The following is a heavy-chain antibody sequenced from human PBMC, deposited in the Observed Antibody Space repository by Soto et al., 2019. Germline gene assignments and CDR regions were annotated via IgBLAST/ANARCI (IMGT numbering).Heavy chain of an antibody. CDR1: GYTLTELS. V-gene: IGHV1-24*01. D-gene: IGHD3-10*01. J-gene: IGHJ5*02. CDR3: ATLEGMVRGVIEWFGP. CDR2: FDPEDGET. Sequence: GASVKVSCKVSGYTLTELSMHWVRQAPGKGLEWMGGFDPEDGETIYAQKFQGRVTMTEDTSTDTAYMELSSLRSEDTAVYYCATLEGMVRGVIEWFGPWGQGTLVTVS.